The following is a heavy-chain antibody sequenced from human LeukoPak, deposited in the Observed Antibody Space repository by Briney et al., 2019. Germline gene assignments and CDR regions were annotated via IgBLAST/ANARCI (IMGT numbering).Heavy chain of an antibody. D-gene: IGHD3-22*01. CDR2: IYYSGST. J-gene: IGHJ1*01. CDR1: GGSISNYY. V-gene: IGHV4-59*01. Sequence: PETLSLTCTVSGGSISNYYWSWNRQPPGKRLEWIGYIYYSGSTSYNPSLKSRVTISVDTSKSQFSLKLSSVTAADTAVYYCVRDHYYNSSGYTFRHWGQGTLVTVSS. CDR3: VRDHYYNSSGYTFRH.